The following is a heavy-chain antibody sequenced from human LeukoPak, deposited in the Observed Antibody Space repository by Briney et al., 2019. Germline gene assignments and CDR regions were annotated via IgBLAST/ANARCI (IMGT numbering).Heavy chain of an antibody. J-gene: IGHJ4*02. CDR2: IYSGGSA. CDR3: AGHWSRGL. CDR1: GFTLSNSY. V-gene: IGHV3-53*01. D-gene: IGHD1-1*01. Sequence: GGSLRLSCAASGFTLSNSYMTWVRQAPGKGLEGVSVIYSGGSAYYPDSVKGRFTISRDSSKNTLYLKMSSLRAEERAMYYCAGHWSRGLWGQGTRVTVSS.